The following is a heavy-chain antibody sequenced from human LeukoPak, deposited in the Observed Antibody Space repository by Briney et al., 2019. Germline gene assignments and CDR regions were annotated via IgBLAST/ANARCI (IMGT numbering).Heavy chain of an antibody. CDR1: GFTFSSYA. D-gene: IGHD3-10*01. CDR3: ARDWGYYGSGSRDY. Sequence: PGGSLRLSCAASGFTFSSYAMHWVRQAPGKGLEWVAVISYDGSNKYYADSVKGRFTISRDNSKNTLYLQMNSLRAEDTAVYYCARDWGYYGSGSRDYWGQGTLVTVSS. V-gene: IGHV3-30-3*01. J-gene: IGHJ4*02. CDR2: ISYDGSNK.